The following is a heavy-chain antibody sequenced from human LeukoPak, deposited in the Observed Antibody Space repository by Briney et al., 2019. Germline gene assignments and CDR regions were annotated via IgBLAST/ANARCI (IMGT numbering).Heavy chain of an antibody. CDR2: IHYSGRA. J-gene: IGHJ6*02. D-gene: IGHD3-16*01. Sequence: PSETLSLTCTVSGDSISGSYWTWLRQPPGQGLEWIGQIHYSGRADYNPSLERRITISVGTSKNQMSLTLTSVTAADTAIYYCVKFGVDYDMGVWGQGTTVTVSS. CDR1: GDSISGSY. CDR3: VKFGVDYDMGV. V-gene: IGHV4-59*01.